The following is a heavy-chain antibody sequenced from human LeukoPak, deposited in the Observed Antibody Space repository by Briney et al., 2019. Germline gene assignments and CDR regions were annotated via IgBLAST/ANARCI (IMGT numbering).Heavy chain of an antibody. D-gene: IGHD1-26*01. Sequence: SETLSLTCTVSGGSISSYYWSWIRQPPGKGLEWIGYIYYSGSTNYNPSLKSRVTISVDTSKNQFSLKLSSVTAADTAVYYCARDGRGSYFYWGQGTLVTVSS. CDR3: ARDGRGSYFY. CDR1: GGSISSYY. V-gene: IGHV4-59*01. CDR2: IYYSGST. J-gene: IGHJ4*02.